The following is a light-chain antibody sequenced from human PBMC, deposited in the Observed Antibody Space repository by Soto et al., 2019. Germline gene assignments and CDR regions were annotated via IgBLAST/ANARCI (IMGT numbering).Light chain of an antibody. CDR3: QQYNSPWT. CDR1: QSISSW. V-gene: IGKV1-5*01. Sequence: DIQLTQSPSTLSAAVGDSGTITCRASQSISSWLAWYQQKPGKAPKLLIYDASSLESGVPSRLSVSGSGTEFTLPIRSLQPDDFATYYCQQYNSPWTFGQGTKVDI. J-gene: IGKJ1*01. CDR2: DAS.